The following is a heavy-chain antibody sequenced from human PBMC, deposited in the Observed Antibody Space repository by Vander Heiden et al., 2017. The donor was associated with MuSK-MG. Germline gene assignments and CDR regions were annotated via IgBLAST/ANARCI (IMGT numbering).Heavy chain of an antibody. J-gene: IGHJ4*02. CDR1: GGSVSGYY. CDR3: AGGYAANDY. CDR2: INHSEST. Sequence: VQIQLWRAGPLTPTETLSITCAGYGGSVSGYYWSWIRKPPGKGLEWIGEINHSESTNYNPSLKSRNTISVDTSKNKFSLKLSAVTAADSAAYYCAGGYAANDYWGQGTLVTVSS. V-gene: IGHV4-34*01. D-gene: IGHD2-15*01.